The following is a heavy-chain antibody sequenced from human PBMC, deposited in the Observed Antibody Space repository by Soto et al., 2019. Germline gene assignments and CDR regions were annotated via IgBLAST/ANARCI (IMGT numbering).Heavy chain of an antibody. CDR2: IIPLFGTP. D-gene: IGHD3-10*01. Sequence: QVQLVQSGAEVKKPGSSVKVSCKASGGIFSTYAISWLRQAPGQGLEWMGGIIPLFGTPNYAQRFQGRVTITADASTSTAYMELSRLRFEDTAVYYCARDRDDYGSGNYYNRIDFWGQGTLVTVSS. J-gene: IGHJ4*02. V-gene: IGHV1-69*01. CDR3: ARDRDDYGSGNYYNRIDF. CDR1: GGIFSTYA.